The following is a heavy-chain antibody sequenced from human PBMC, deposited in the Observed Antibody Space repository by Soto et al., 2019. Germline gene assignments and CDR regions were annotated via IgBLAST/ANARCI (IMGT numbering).Heavy chain of an antibody. D-gene: IGHD2-15*01. V-gene: IGHV3-11*06. CDR2: ISPGSRYP. J-gene: IGHJ5*02. Sequence: PGGSLRLSCAGSGFTFGDSYMSWIRQAPGKGLEWLSYISPGSRYPAYADSVKGRFTISRDNAKRSLHLQMMSLTAEDTAIYYCVRGGGGGLLDPWGQGTMVTVSS. CDR1: GFTFGDSY. CDR3: VRGGGGGLLDP.